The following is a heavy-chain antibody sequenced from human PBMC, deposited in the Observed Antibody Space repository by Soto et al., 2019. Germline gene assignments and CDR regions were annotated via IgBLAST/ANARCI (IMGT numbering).Heavy chain of an antibody. CDR3: AKGEAIVIVPGANLDY. CDR1: GFTFSIYA. D-gene: IGHD2-2*01. V-gene: IGHV3-23*01. J-gene: IGHJ4*02. CDR2: ISGSGGIT. Sequence: GGSLRLSCAASGFTFSIYAMSWVRQAPGKGLERVSAISGSGGITHYADSVKGRFTISSDYSKSTLYLQMNSLRAEDTSGYYCAKGEAIVIVPGANLDYWGRGTMVEVCS.